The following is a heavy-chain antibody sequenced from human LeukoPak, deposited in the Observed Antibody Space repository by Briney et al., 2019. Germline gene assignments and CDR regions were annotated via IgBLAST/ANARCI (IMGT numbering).Heavy chain of an antibody. J-gene: IGHJ4*02. D-gene: IGHD1-26*01. Sequence: PGGSLRLSCAASGFTFSTYAMDWVRQAPGKGLEWVSYITSSSSSIFYADSVRGRFTISRDNAKNSLYLQMNSLRAEDTVVYYCARDSGSYQEFDYWGQGTLVTVSS. CDR3: ARDSGSYQEFDY. V-gene: IGHV3-48*04. CDR2: ITSSSSSI. CDR1: GFTFSTYA.